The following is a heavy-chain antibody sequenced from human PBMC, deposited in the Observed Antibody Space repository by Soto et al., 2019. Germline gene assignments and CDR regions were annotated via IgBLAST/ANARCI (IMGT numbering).Heavy chain of an antibody. J-gene: IGHJ4*02. D-gene: IGHD2-15*01. V-gene: IGHV1-3*01. CDR2: INAGNGNT. Sequence: ASVKVSCKASGYTFTSYAMHWARQAPGQRLEWMGWINAGNGNTKYSQKFQGRVTITRDTSASTAYMELSSLRSEDTAVYYCARVSRVDCFDYWGQGTLVTVSS. CDR3: ARVSRVDCFDY. CDR1: GYTFTSYA.